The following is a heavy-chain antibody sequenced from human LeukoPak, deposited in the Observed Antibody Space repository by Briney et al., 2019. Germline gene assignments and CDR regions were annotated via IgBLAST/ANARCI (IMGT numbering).Heavy chain of an antibody. V-gene: IGHV4-38-2*02. CDR2: IYHSGNT. CDR1: GGSISSGYY. D-gene: IGHD2-2*01. CDR3: ARQGGSSSPYYYYYMDV. Sequence: SETLSLTCTVSGGSISSGYYWGWFRQPPGKGLEWIGCIYHSGNTYYNPSLKSRVSISVDTSKNQFSLKLNSVTAADTAVYFCARQGGSSSPYYYYYMDVWGKGTTVTVSS. J-gene: IGHJ6*03.